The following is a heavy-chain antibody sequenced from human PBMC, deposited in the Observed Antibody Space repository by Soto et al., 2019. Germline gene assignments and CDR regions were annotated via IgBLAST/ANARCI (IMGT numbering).Heavy chain of an antibody. D-gene: IGHD3-16*01. CDR1: GDSISSGNKY. Sequence: TSETLSLTCTVSGDSISSGNKYWSWIHQPPGKGLEWIGYIYSSGSTYYNPSLKSRLSISLHTSDNQFSLKFDSVTDADSAVYYCARVPSPFDYYYAMDVWGHGTTVTVSS. CDR2: IYSSGST. V-gene: IGHV4-30-4*01. CDR3: ARVPSPFDYYYAMDV. J-gene: IGHJ6*02.